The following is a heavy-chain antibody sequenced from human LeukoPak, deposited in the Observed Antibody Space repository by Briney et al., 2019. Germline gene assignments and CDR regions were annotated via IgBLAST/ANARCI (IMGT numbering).Heavy chain of an antibody. D-gene: IGHD3-22*01. CDR2: IYSGGNT. CDR1: GFTVSGNS. J-gene: IGHJ4*02. V-gene: IGHV3-53*01. CDR3: ARRAGDYSHPYDY. Sequence: PGESLRLSCTVSGFTVSGNSMSWVRQAPGKGLEWVSFIYSGGNTHYSDSVKGRFTISRDNSKNTLYLQMNSLRAEDTAVYYCARRAGDYSHPYDYWGQGTLVTVSS.